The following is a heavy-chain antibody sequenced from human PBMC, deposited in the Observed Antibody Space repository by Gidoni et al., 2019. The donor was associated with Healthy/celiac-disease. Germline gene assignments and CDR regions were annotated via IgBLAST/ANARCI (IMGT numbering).Heavy chain of an antibody. V-gene: IGHV4-30-2*01. D-gene: IGHD3-22*01. CDR1: GGSISSGGYS. CDR2: IYHSGST. Sequence: QLQLQESGSGLVKPSQTLSLTCAVSGGSISSGGYSWSWIRQPPGKGLEWIGYIYHSGSTYYNPSLKSRVTISVDRSKNQFSLKLSSVTAADTAVYYCARAKEDSSGYFNWFDPWGQGTLVTVSS. CDR3: ARAKEDSSGYFNWFDP. J-gene: IGHJ5*02.